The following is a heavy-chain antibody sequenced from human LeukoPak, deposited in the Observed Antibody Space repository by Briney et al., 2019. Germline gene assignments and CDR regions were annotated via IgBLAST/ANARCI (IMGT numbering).Heavy chain of an antibody. J-gene: IGHJ5*02. CDR1: GYTFTSYG. CDR2: ISAYNGNT. CDR3: ARVSRSIAARRGNWFDP. D-gene: IGHD6-6*01. V-gene: IGHV1-18*01. Sequence: ASVKVSCKASGYTFTSYGISWVRQAPGQGLEWMGWISAYNGNTNYAQKLQGRVTMTRDTSISTAYMELSRLRSDDTAVYYCARVSRSIAARRGNWFDPWGQGTLVTVSS.